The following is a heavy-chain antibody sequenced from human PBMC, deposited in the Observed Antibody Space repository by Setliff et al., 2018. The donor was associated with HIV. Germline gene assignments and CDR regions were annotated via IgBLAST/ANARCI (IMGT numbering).Heavy chain of an antibody. CDR3: ARLSPQYSGYDSGAFGY. CDR2: INYGGTT. Sequence: SETLSLTCTVSDGSISYSGYFWGWVRQPPGKALEWIGSINYGGTTYYKPSLKSRVTISIDISKYQFSLKLSSVTAADTAVYYCARLSPQYSGYDSGAFGYWGQGTLVTVSS. D-gene: IGHD5-12*01. V-gene: IGHV4-39*01. CDR1: DGSISYSGYF. J-gene: IGHJ4*02.